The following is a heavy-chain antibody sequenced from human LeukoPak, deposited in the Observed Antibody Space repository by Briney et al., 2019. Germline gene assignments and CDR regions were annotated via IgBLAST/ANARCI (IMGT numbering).Heavy chain of an antibody. CDR2: ISSSSSYI. V-gene: IGHV3-21*01. D-gene: IGHD5-12*01. CDR3: ARVRRGYSGYAFDY. CDR1: GFTFSSYS. Sequence: GGSLRLSCAASGFTFSSYSMNWVRQAPGKGLEWVSSISSSSSYIYYEDSVKGRFTISRDNAKNSLYLQMNSLRAEDTAVYYCARVRRGYSGYAFDYWGQGTLVTVSS. J-gene: IGHJ4*02.